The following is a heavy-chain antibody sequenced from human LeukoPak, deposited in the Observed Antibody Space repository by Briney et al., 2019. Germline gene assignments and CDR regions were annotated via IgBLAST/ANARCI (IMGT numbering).Heavy chain of an antibody. CDR3: ARHRSSWLIDY. CDR1: XFTXXXYA. D-gene: IGHD6-6*01. V-gene: IGHV3-23*01. J-gene: IGHJ4*02. Sequence: GSXRLSXXXXXFTXXXYAMSWVRQAPWERLQWVSGISDSGGDTYYADSVRGRFTISRDNSKNTLYLQMNSLRAEDTAVYYCARHRSSWLIDYWGQGTLVTVSS. CDR2: ISDSGGDT.